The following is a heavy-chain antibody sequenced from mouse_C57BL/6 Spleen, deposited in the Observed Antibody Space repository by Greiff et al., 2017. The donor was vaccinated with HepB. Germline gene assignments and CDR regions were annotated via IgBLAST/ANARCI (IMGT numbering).Heavy chain of an antibody. CDR3: ARCGDNWDAAWFAY. D-gene: IGHD4-1*01. CDR2: INPNYGTT. Sequence: VQLKQSGPELVKPGASVKISCKASGYSFTDYNMNWVKQSNGKSLEWIGVINPNYGTTSYNQKFKGKATLTVDQSSSTAYMQLNSLTSEDSAVYYCARCGDNWDAAWFAYWGQGTLVTVSA. CDR1: GYSFTDYN. J-gene: IGHJ3*01. V-gene: IGHV1-39*01.